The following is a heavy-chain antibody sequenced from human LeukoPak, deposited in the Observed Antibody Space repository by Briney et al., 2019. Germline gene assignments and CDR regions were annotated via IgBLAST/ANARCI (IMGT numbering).Heavy chain of an antibody. Sequence: GGSLRLSCAASGFTFNSYWMHWVRQAPGKGLVWVSRINSDGSSTNYADSVKGRFTISRDNAKNTLYLQMDSLRAEDTAVYYCARGDTAMVTAIDYWGQGTLVTVSS. V-gene: IGHV3-74*01. J-gene: IGHJ4*02. D-gene: IGHD5-18*01. CDR2: INSDGSST. CDR3: ARGDTAMVTAIDY. CDR1: GFTFNSYW.